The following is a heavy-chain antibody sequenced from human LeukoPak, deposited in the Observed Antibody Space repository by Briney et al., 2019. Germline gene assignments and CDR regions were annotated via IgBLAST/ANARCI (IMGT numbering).Heavy chain of an antibody. CDR3: AKEVYCSGGSCYSLPAAVDY. CDR1: GFTFSSYG. Sequence: GGSLRLSCAAAGFTFSSYGMHWVRQAPGKGLEWVAFIRYDGSNKYYADSVKGRFTIARDNSKNTLYLPMNSLRAEDTAVYYCAKEVYCSGGSCYSLPAAVDYWGQGTLVTVSS. J-gene: IGHJ4*02. D-gene: IGHD2-15*01. V-gene: IGHV3-30*02. CDR2: IRYDGSNK.